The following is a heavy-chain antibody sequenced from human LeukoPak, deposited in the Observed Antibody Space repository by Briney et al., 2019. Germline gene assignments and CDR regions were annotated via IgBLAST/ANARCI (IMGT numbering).Heavy chain of an antibody. J-gene: IGHJ4*02. CDR1: GSALSSYA. V-gene: IGHV1-69*13. CDR2: IIPIFGTA. Sequence: SVKVSCKASGSALSSYAISWLRQAPGQGLEWMGGIIPIFGTANYAQKFQGRVTITADESTSTAYMELSSLRSEDTAVYYCARDPGAGNWGQGTLVTVSS. D-gene: IGHD7-27*01. CDR3: ARDPGAGN.